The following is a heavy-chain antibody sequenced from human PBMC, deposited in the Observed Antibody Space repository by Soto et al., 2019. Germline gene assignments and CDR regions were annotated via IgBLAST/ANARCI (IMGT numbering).Heavy chain of an antibody. V-gene: IGHV1-46*01. CDR2: IDPSGGST. CDR3: ARDLARQNDF. J-gene: IGHJ4*02. CDR1: GYTFTSYY. Sequence: QVQLVQSGAEVKKPGASVKVSCKASGYTFTSYYMHWVRQAPGQGLEWMGVIDPSGGSTSYTQKFQGRVTMTRDTSTSTVYMELSSLRSEDTAGYYCARDLARQNDFWGQGTLVTVSS.